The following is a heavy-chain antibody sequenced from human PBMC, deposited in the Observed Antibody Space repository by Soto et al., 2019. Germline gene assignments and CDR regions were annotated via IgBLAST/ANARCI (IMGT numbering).Heavy chain of an antibody. J-gene: IGHJ4*02. D-gene: IGHD6-13*01. CDR2: IYYSGST. V-gene: IGHV4-39*01. Sequence: ETLSLTCTVSGGSISSSSYYWGWIRQPPGKGLEWIGSIYYSGSTYYNPSLKSRVTISVDTSKNQFSLKLSSVTAADTAVYYCARQSPGYSSSWYLFDYWGQGTLVTVSS. CDR3: ARQSPGYSSSWYLFDY. CDR1: GGSISSSSYY.